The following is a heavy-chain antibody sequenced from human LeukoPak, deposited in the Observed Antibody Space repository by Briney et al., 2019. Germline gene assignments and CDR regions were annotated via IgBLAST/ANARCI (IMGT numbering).Heavy chain of an antibody. CDR3: ARGGGYDFHFDY. Sequence: GGSLRLSCAASGFTFSSYSMNWVRQAPGKGLEWVSSISSSSSYIYYADSVKGRFTISRDNAKNTLYLQMNSLRAEDTAVYYCARGGGYDFHFDYWGQGTLVTVSS. D-gene: IGHD5-12*01. J-gene: IGHJ4*02. V-gene: IGHV3-21*01. CDR2: ISSSSSYI. CDR1: GFTFSSYS.